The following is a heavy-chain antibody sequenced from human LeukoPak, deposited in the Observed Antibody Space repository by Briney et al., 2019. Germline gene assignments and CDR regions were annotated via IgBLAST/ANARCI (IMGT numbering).Heavy chain of an antibody. D-gene: IGHD3-22*01. V-gene: IGHV1-3*01. CDR2: INAGNGNT. J-gene: IGHJ4*02. Sequence: ASVTVSCTASGYTFTSYAMHWVRQAPGQRLEWMGWINAGNGNTKYSQKFQGRVTITRDTSASTAYMELSSLRSEDTAVYYCARDRAYYYDSSGYPDYWGQGTLVTVSS. CDR1: GYTFTSYA. CDR3: ARDRAYYYDSSGYPDY.